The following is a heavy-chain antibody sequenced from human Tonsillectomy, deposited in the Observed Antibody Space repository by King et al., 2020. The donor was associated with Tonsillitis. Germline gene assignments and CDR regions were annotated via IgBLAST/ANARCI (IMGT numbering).Heavy chain of an antibody. CDR3: ARDPSDSSGYYYLAYYYYYMDV. Sequence: VQLVESGGGLVQPGGSLRLSCAASGFTFGSYWMHWVRQAPGKGLVWVSRINSDASSTSYADSVKGRFTISRDNAKNMLYLQMNSLRAEDTAVYYCARDPSDSSGYYYLAYYYYYMDVWGKGTTVTVSS. D-gene: IGHD3-22*01. CDR1: GFTFGSYW. J-gene: IGHJ6*03. V-gene: IGHV3-74*01. CDR2: INSDASST.